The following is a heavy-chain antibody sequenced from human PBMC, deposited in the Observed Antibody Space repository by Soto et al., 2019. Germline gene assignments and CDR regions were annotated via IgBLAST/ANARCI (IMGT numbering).Heavy chain of an antibody. Sequence: QVHLVQSGAEVKKPGASVKVSCKASGYSFSSYVLHWVRQAPGERPEWMGWIHAGTGGTKYSQVFQGRVAMTRDTSATTAYIELNSLRSEATAVYFCARGPYGSGGSELDHWGQGTLVTVSS. CDR3: ARGPYGSGGSELDH. CDR2: IHAGTGGT. CDR1: GYSFSSYV. V-gene: IGHV1-3*01. J-gene: IGHJ4*02. D-gene: IGHD3-10*01.